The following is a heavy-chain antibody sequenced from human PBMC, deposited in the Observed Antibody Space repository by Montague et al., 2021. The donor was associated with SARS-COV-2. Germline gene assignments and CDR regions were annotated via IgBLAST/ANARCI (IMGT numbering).Heavy chain of an antibody. V-gene: IGHV4-39*02. CDR3: ARGMIRGVTTPFDY. J-gene: IGHJ4*02. D-gene: IGHD3-10*01. CDR2: IYYSGTT. CDR1: SGSIISSGYY. Sequence: SETLSLTCSVSSGSIISSGYYWGWIRQPPGTELDWIGNIYYSGTTYSNPSLQRRGTISVDTSKNHLSLRLSSVTAAGTAVYFCARGMIRGVTTPFDYWGQGSQVTVSS.